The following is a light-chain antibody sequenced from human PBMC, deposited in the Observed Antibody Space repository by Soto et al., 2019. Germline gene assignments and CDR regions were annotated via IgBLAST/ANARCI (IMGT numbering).Light chain of an antibody. V-gene: IGKV3-20*01. CDR1: QSVSSNY. Sequence: EVVLTQSPGTLSLSAGERATLSCRASQSVSSNYLAWYQQKPGQSPWLLIYGASNRASGISDRFSGSGSGTDFTLTIYRLEPEDFAVYYCQQYDTSPWTFGQGTKVEI. J-gene: IGKJ1*01. CDR2: GAS. CDR3: QQYDTSPWT.